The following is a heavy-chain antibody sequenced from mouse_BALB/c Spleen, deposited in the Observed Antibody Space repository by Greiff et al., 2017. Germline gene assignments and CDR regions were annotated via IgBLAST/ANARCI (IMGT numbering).Heavy chain of an antibody. CDR3: ARDRGQGLDY. CDR2: ISDGGSYT. D-gene: IGHD3-1*01. V-gene: IGHV5-4*02. CDR1: GFTFSDYY. J-gene: IGHJ2*01. Sequence: EVQLVESGGGLVKPGGSLKLSCAASGFTFSDYYMYWVRQTPEKRLEWVATISDGGSYTYYPASVKGRFTISRDNAKNNLYLQMSILKSEDTAMYYCARDRGQGLDYWGQGTTLTVSS.